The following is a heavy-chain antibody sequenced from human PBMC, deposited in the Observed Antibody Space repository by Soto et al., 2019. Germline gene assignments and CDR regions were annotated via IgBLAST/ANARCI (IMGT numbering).Heavy chain of an antibody. CDR1: GDSVSSNSAA. D-gene: IGHD3-10*01. Sequence: SQTLSLTCAISGDSVSSNSAAWNWIRQSPSRGLEWLGRTYYRSKWYNDYAVSVKSRITINPDTSKNQFSLQLNSVTAADTAVYYCVQVRGINRPRYYYYGVDVWGQGTTVTVS. J-gene: IGHJ6*02. CDR3: VQVRGINRPRYYYYGVDV. V-gene: IGHV6-1*01. CDR2: TYYRSKWYN.